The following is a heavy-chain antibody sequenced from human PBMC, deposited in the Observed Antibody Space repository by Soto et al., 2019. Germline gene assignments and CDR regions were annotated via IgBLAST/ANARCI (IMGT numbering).Heavy chain of an antibody. D-gene: IGHD5-12*01. J-gene: IGHJ6*02. Sequence: GGSLRLSCAASGFTFSSYGMHWVRQAPGKGLEWVAVISYDGSNKYYADSVKGRSTISRDNSKNTLYLQMNSLRAEDTAVYYCAKDVKWLRSQDYYYGMDVWGXGTTVNVSS. CDR2: ISYDGSNK. CDR1: GFTFSSYG. CDR3: AKDVKWLRSQDYYYGMDV. V-gene: IGHV3-30*18.